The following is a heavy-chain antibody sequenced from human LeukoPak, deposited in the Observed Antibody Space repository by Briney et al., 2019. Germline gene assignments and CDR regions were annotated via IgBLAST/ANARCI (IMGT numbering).Heavy chain of an antibody. D-gene: IGHD6-19*01. CDR1: GGSFISGTYY. V-gene: IGHV4-39*01. Sequence: SETLSLTCTVSGGSFISGTYYWGWLRQPPGKGLEWIGNIYYTGNIYNNPALESRITISLDTPKKQVSLSLSSVTAADTAVYYCARRSTNAVAGTFDYFDYWGQGTLVTVSS. CDR3: ARRSTNAVAGTFDYFDY. J-gene: IGHJ4*02. CDR2: IYYTGNI.